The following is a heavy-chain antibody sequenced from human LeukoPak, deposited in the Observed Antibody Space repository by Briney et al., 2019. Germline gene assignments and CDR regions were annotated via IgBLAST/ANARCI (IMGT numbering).Heavy chain of an antibody. D-gene: IGHD1-26*01. J-gene: IGHJ4*02. Sequence: ASVKVSCKASGYTFTSYDINWVRQATGQGLEWMGWINPNSGGTNYAQKFQGRVTMTRDTSISTAYMELSRLRSDDTAVYYCARVVGATTVIDYWGQGTLVTVSS. CDR2: INPNSGGT. CDR1: GYTFTSYD. CDR3: ARVVGATTVIDY. V-gene: IGHV1-2*02.